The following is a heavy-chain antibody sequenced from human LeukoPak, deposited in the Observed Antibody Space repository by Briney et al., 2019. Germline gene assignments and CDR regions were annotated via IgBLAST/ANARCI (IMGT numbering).Heavy chain of an antibody. D-gene: IGHD6-6*01. CDR3: AQDIAARDY. CDR2: ISRSGGYT. Sequence: GGSLRLSCAAFGFTFSSYAMSWVRQAPVKGLEWVSGISRSGGYTYYADSVMGRFTISRDNSTLYLQLNSLRAEDTAVYYCAQDIAARDYWGQGTLVTVSS. V-gene: IGHV3-23*01. CDR1: GFTFSSYA. J-gene: IGHJ4*02.